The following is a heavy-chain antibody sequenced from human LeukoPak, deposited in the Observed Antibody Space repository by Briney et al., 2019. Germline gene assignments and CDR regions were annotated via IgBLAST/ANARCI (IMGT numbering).Heavy chain of an antibody. J-gene: IGHJ4*02. CDR2: ISSSGSTI. V-gene: IGHV3-48*03. Sequence: GGSLRLSCAASGFTFSSYEMNWVRQAPGKGLEWVSYISSSGSTIYYADSVKGRFTISRDNAKDSLYLQMNSLRAEDTAVYYCARDPGSGYEEHFDYWGQGTLVSVSS. CDR1: GFTFSSYE. D-gene: IGHD5-12*01. CDR3: ARDPGSGYEEHFDY.